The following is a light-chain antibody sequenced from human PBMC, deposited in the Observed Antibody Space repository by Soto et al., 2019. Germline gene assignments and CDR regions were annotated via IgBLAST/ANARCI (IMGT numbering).Light chain of an antibody. V-gene: IGKV1-5*03. J-gene: IGKJ1*01. CDR1: QSISSW. Sequence: DIQMTQSPSTLSASVGDRVTITCRASQSISSWLAWYQQKPGKAPKLLIYKASSLESGVPSRFRGSGSGTEFTLTISSLQPYDFATYYFQQFNNYPWTFGQGTRVEIK. CDR3: QQFNNYPWT. CDR2: KAS.